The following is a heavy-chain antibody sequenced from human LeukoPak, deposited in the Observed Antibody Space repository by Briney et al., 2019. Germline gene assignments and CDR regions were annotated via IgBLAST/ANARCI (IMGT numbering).Heavy chain of an antibody. CDR2: INSDGDT. CDR1: GFSFSSDW. J-gene: IGHJ4*02. Sequence: GGSLRFSCAASGFSFSSDWMYWVRQAPGKGLVWVSRINSDGDTDYADAVKGRFTISRDNAKNTLYLQMNSLRAEDTAVYHCVKGAPMDYWDQGTLVTVSS. CDR3: VKGAPMDY. V-gene: IGHV3-74*01.